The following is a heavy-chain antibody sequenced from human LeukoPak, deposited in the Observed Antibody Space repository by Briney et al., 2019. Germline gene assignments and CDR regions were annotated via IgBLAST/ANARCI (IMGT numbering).Heavy chain of an antibody. CDR1: GGSISSSSYY. V-gene: IGHV4-39*01. D-gene: IGHD3-22*01. CDR2: IYYSGSS. J-gene: IGHJ4*02. Sequence: MSSETLSLTCTVSGGSISSSSYYWGWIRQPPGKGLEWIGSIYYSGSSYYNPSLKSRVTISVDTSKNQISLKLSSVTAADTAVYYCARLYYYDSSGYSYWGQGTLVTVSS. CDR3: ARLYYYDSSGYSY.